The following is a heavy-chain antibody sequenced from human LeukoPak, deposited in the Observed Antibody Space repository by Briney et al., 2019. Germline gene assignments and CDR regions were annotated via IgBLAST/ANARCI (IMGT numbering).Heavy chain of an antibody. D-gene: IGHD3-10*01. Sequence: AGGSLRLSCAASGFTFNSYAMSWVRQAPGKGLEWVSAVSGGGGSTYYADSVKGRFTISRDNSKDTLYLQVNSLRAEDTAVYYCAKYGSGGKYYFDYWGQGTLVTVSS. V-gene: IGHV3-23*01. CDR3: AKYGSGGKYYFDY. CDR2: VSGGGGST. J-gene: IGHJ4*02. CDR1: GFTFNSYA.